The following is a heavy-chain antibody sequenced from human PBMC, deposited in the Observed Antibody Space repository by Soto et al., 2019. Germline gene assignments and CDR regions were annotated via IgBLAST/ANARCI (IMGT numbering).Heavy chain of an antibody. Sequence: SVKVSCKASGGTFSSYAISWVRQAPGQGLEWMGGIIPIFGTANYAQKFQGRVTITADESTSTAYMELSSLRSEDTAVYYCASGVIVATMHHYYYYGMDVWGQGTTVTVSS. CDR3: ASGVIVATMHHYYYYGMDV. D-gene: IGHD5-12*01. V-gene: IGHV1-69*13. CDR2: IIPIFGTA. CDR1: GGTFSSYA. J-gene: IGHJ6*02.